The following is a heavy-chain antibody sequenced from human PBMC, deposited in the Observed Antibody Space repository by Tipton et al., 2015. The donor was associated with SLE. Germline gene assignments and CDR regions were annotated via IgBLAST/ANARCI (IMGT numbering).Heavy chain of an antibody. CDR3: ARVGVVVPAAIGAFDI. CDR1: GYTFTGYY. D-gene: IGHD2-2*01. Sequence: QSGPEVKKPGASVKVSCKASGYTFTGYYMHWVRQAPGQGLEWMGIINPSGGSTSYAQKSQGRVTMTRDTSTSTVYMELSSLRSEDTAVYYCARVGVVVPAAIGAFDIWGQGTMVTVSS. V-gene: IGHV1-46*01. CDR2: INPSGGST. J-gene: IGHJ3*02.